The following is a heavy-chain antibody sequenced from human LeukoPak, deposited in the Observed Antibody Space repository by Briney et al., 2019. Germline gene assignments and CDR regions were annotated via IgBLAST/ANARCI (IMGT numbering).Heavy chain of an antibody. Sequence: ASVKVSSKASGYTFTSYGISWVRHAPGQRREWMGWISAYNGNTKYAQKLQGRVTMTTDTSTSTDYMELRSLRSDDTAVYYCARGSRYSSSWYRVDYWGQGTLVTVSS. D-gene: IGHD6-13*01. J-gene: IGHJ4*02. CDR2: ISAYNGNT. CDR1: GYTFTSYG. V-gene: IGHV1-18*01. CDR3: ARGSRYSSSWYRVDY.